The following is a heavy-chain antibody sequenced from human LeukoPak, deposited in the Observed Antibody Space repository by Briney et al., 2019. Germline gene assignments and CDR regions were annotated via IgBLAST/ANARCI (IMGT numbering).Heavy chain of an antibody. CDR3: ARLGHFGKYYFDH. D-gene: IGHD3-10*01. CDR2: IYYSGST. J-gene: IGHJ4*02. Sequence: PSETLSLTCTVSGGSISSSSYYWGWLRQPPGKGLEWIGSIYYSGSTYYNPSLKSRVTISVDTSKNQFSLKLSSVTAADTAVYYCARLGHFGKYYFDHWGQGTLVTVSS. V-gene: IGHV4-39*01. CDR1: GGSISSSSYY.